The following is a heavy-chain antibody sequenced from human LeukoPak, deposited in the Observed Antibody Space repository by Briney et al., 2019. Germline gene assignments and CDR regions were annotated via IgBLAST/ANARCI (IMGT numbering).Heavy chain of an antibody. J-gene: IGHJ6*02. Sequence: GGSLRLFCAASGFTFSSYGMHWVRQAPGKGLEWVAVIWYDGSNKYYADSVKGRFTISRDNSKNTLYLQMNSLRAEDTAVNYCARDQVRGATYYYYGMDVWGQGTTVTVSS. V-gene: IGHV3-33*01. CDR3: ARDQVRGATYYYYGMDV. CDR1: GFTFSSYG. D-gene: IGHD3-10*01. CDR2: IWYDGSNK.